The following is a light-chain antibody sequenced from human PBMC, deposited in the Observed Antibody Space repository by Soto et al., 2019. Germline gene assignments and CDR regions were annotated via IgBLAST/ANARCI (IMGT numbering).Light chain of an antibody. V-gene: IGLV2-14*01. CDR2: EVS. Sequence: QSALTQAASVSGSPGQSITISCTGTSSDVGAHNYVSWYQQHPGKAPKVMIYEVSNRPSGVSNRFSGSKSGNTAFLTISGLQAEDEADYYCSSYTTSSRGVFGTGTKLTVL. J-gene: IGLJ1*01. CDR3: SSYTTSSRGV. CDR1: SSDVGAHNY.